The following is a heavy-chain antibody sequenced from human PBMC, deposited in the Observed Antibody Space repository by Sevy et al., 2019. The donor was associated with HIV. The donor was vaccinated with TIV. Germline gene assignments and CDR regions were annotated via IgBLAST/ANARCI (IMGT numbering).Heavy chain of an antibody. CDR1: GYTFTSYR. D-gene: IGHD2-15*01. CDR2: VSAHNGDT. J-gene: IGHJ4*02. Sequence: ASVKVSCKASGYTFTSYRIYWVRQAPGQGLEWMGWVSAHNGDTNYVPKVQGRVAMTTDTSTGTAYMKLRSLTSDDTAVYYCARAYCSGGSCYSLAYWGQGSLVTVSS. CDR3: ARAYCSGGSCYSLAY. V-gene: IGHV1-18*01.